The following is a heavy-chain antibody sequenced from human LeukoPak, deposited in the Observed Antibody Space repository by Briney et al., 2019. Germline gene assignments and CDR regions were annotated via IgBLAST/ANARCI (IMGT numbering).Heavy chain of an antibody. V-gene: IGHV3-30*02. Sequence: GSLRLSCAASGFTFSSYGMHWVRQAPGKGLEWVAFIRYDGSNKYYADSVKGRFTISRDNSKNTLYLQMNSLRAEDTAVYYCAKDLYYYGSGSSYYFDYWGQGTLVTVSS. J-gene: IGHJ4*02. D-gene: IGHD3-10*01. CDR3: AKDLYYYGSGSSYYFDY. CDR2: IRYDGSNK. CDR1: GFTFSSYG.